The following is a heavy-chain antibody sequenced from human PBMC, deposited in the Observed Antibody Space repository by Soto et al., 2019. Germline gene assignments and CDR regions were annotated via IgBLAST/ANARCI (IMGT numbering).Heavy chain of an antibody. V-gene: IGHV3-23*01. CDR3: AKLIGDNDY. J-gene: IGHJ4*02. D-gene: IGHD4-17*01. CDR1: GFTFTTYA. CDR2: ISISGGST. Sequence: EVQLLESGGDLVQPGGSLRLSCTTSGFTFTTYAMSWVRQAPGKGLEWVSSISISGGSTYYADSVKGRFTVSRDNSKNTLSLQMNSLRAEDTAVYYCAKLIGDNDYWGQGTLVTVSS.